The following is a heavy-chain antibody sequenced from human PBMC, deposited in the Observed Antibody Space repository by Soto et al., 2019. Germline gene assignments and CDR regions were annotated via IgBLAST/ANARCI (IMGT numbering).Heavy chain of an antibody. CDR3: AIDHYDILTGDKYYYYSIDV. CDR2: ISAYNGNT. V-gene: IGHV1-18*01. CDR1: GYTFTSYG. J-gene: IGHJ6*02. D-gene: IGHD3-9*01. Sequence: QVQLVQSGAEVKKPGASVKVSCKASGYTFTSYGISWVRQAPGQGLERMGWISAYNGNTDYVQRLQGRVTMTTDTSTSTAYMELRSLRSDDTAVYYCAIDHYDILTGDKYYYYSIDVWGQGTTVTVS.